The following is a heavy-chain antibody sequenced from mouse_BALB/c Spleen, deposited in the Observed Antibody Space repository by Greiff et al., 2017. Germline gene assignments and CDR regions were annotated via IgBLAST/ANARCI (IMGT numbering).Heavy chain of an antibody. D-gene: IGHD1-1*01. CDR2: IDPENGNT. CDR3: ARDYYGSSYSAMDY. V-gene: IGHV14-1*02. Sequence: EVQLQQSGAELVRPGALVKLSCKASGFNIKDYYMHWVKQRPEQGLEWIGWIDPENGNTIYDPKFQGKASITADTSSNTAYLQLSSLTSEDTAVYYCARDYYGSSYSAMDYWGQGTSVTVSS. CDR1: GFNIKDYY. J-gene: IGHJ4*01.